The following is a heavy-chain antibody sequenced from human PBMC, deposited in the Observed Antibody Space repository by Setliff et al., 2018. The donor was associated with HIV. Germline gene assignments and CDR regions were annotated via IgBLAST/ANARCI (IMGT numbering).Heavy chain of an antibody. CDR3: ARQVGSQYSYWAYYFDS. J-gene: IGHJ4*02. V-gene: IGHV4-39*01. D-gene: IGHD5-18*01. Sequence: PSETLSLTCTVSGGSITYSSYYWGWIRQPPGKGLEWIGSMDSSGNTYYSPSLRSRVTLSLDTSKNHISLHLSSVTAADTAAYYCARQVGSQYSYWAYYFDSWGQGALVTVS. CDR2: MDSSGNT. CDR1: GGSITYSSYY.